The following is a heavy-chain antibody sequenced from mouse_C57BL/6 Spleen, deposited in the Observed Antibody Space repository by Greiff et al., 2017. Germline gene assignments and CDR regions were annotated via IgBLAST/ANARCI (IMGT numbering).Heavy chain of an antibody. CDR2: ISSGSSTF. CDR1: GFTFSDYG. V-gene: IGHV5-17*01. CDR3: ARGLRGGYFDY. Sequence: EVKVVESGGGLVKPGGSLKLSCAASGFTFSDYGMHWVRQAPEKGLEWVAYISSGSSTFYYADTVKGRFTISRDNAKNTLFLQMTSLRSEDTAMYYCARGLRGGYFDYWGQGTTLTVSS. J-gene: IGHJ2*01. D-gene: IGHD2-4*01.